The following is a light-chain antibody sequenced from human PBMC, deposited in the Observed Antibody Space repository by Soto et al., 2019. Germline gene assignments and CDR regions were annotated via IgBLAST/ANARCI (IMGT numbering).Light chain of an antibody. V-gene: IGKV1-27*01. CDR3: QQYSIYWNT. J-gene: IGKJ2*01. CDR1: QGIGNY. CDR2: AAS. Sequence: DIQMTQSPSSLSASVRDRVTITCRASQGIGNYVAWYQQKPGKPPNLLIYAASTLHSGVPSRFSGSASGTDFTLTISSLQPDDFATYYCQQYSIYWNTFGHGTKLEIK.